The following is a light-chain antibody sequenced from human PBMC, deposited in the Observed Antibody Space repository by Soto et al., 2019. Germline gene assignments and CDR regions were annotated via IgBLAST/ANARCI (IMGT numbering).Light chain of an antibody. V-gene: IGLV2-14*03. CDR3: TSYRGNALDV. CDR2: DVN. J-gene: IGLJ1*01. Sequence: QSVLTQPASLSGAPGQSITVSCSGIRGDFGVSNYVSWYKQHPGKAPRLISFDVNNRPAGVSPRFSGSKSGDTASLTISGLQTEDEAHYCCTSYRGNALDVFGPGTKVTVL. CDR1: RGDFGVSNY.